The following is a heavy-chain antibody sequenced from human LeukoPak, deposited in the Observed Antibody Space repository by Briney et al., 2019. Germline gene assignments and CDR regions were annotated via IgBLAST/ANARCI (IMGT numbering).Heavy chain of an antibody. D-gene: IGHD1-26*01. CDR1: GYSFTAYY. V-gene: IGHV1-2*02. J-gene: IGHJ6*03. Sequence: ASVKVSCKASGYSFTAYYMHWVRQAPGQGLEWMGWINPNSGGTNYAQKFQGRVTMTRDTSITTAYMEMSRLRSDDTALYYCARRGSYYGYYYYMDVWGKGTTVTVSS. CDR2: INPNSGGT. CDR3: ARRGSYYGYYYYMDV.